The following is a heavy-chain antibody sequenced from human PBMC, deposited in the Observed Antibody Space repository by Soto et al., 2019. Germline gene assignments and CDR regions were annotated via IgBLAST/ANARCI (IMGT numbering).Heavy chain of an antibody. CDR2: IYYSGRT. CDR1: GGSISSSSYY. V-gene: IGHV4-39*01. J-gene: IGHJ5*02. Sequence: SETLSLTCTVSGGSISSSSYYWGWIRQPPGKGLEWIGSIYYSGRTYYNPSLKSRVTISVDTSKNQFSLKLSSVTAADTAVYYCARLDGSYPRWFDPWGQGTLVTVSS. D-gene: IGHD1-26*01. CDR3: ARLDGSYPRWFDP.